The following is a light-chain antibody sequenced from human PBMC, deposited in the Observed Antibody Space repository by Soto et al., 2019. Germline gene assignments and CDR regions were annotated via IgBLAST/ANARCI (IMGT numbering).Light chain of an antibody. CDR3: ATWHDTRTGPSWV. CDR1: TSNFVSNS. Sequence: QSVLTQSPSASGTPGQRVTISCSASTSNFVSNSVSWYQHVPGTAHKILISRNHQRPLGGTVRFSGSNSATSATLAISDLRSEDEADYYCATWHDTRTGPSWVFGGGTKVTVL. V-gene: IGLV1-47*01. J-gene: IGLJ3*02. CDR2: RNH.